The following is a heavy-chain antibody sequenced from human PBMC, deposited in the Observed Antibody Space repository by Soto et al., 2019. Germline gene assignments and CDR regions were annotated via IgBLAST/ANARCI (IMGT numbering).Heavy chain of an antibody. D-gene: IGHD6-13*01. J-gene: IGHJ4*02. Sequence: PSETLSLTCAVYGGSFSGYYWSWIRQPPGKGLEWIGEINHSGSTNYNPSLKSRVTISVDTSKNQFSLKLSSVTAADTAVYYCARVLGSSSYNFDYWGQGTLVTVSS. CDR3: ARVLGSSSYNFDY. V-gene: IGHV4-34*01. CDR2: INHSGST. CDR1: GGSFSGYY.